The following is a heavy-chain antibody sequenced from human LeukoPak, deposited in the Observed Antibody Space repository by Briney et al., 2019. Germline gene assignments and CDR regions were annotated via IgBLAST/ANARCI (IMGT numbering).Heavy chain of an antibody. D-gene: IGHD6-13*01. V-gene: IGHV1-69*04. CDR1: GGTFSSYA. CDR3: ARAGPSAAAINY. Sequence: GSSVKVSCKASGGTFSSYAISWVRQAPGQGLEWMGRIIPILGIANYAQKFQGRVTITADKSTSTAYMELSSLRSEDTAVCYCARAGPSAAAINYWGQGTLVTVSS. J-gene: IGHJ4*02. CDR2: IIPILGIA.